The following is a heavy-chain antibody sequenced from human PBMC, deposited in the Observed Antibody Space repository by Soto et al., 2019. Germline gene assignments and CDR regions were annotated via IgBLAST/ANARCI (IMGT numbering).Heavy chain of an antibody. V-gene: IGHV4-61*08. Sequence: AEALGLTCTVSGGTVSSGGYDWSWIRQPPGKGLEWIGYISSRGSANYNPSLKSRVTISVDTSKNQFSLKLTSVTAADTAVYYCAMAGNYRYFDAWGQGTLVTVSS. CDR1: GGTVSSGGYD. CDR2: ISSRGSA. CDR3: AMAGNYRYFDA. J-gene: IGHJ4*02. D-gene: IGHD1-7*01.